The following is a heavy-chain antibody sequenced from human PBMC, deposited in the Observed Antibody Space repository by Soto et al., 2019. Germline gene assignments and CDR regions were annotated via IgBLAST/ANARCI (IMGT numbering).Heavy chain of an antibody. CDR1: GGTFSSYA. Sequence: SVKVSCKASGGTFSSYAISWVRQAPGQGLEWMGGIIPIFGTANYAQKFQGRVTITADESTSTAYMELSSLRSEDTAVYYCARDPRGCSGGSCYYYGMDVWGQGNTVTVYS. V-gene: IGHV1-69*13. CDR2: IIPIFGTA. CDR3: ARDPRGCSGGSCYYYGMDV. J-gene: IGHJ6*02. D-gene: IGHD2-15*01.